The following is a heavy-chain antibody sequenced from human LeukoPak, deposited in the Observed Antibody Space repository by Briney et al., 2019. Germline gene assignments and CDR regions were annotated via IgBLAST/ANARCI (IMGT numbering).Heavy chain of an antibody. CDR1: GFTFSLYW. V-gene: IGHV3-74*01. CDR2: INTDGSTT. Sequence: GGSLRLSCTVSGFTFSLYWMHWVRQAPGKGLLWVSRINTDGSTTNYADSVKGRFTISRDNDKNTLYLQMNSLRSEDTAVYYCARVPPSVGEATSEYFQDWGQGTLVTVSS. D-gene: IGHD1-26*01. J-gene: IGHJ1*01. CDR3: ARVPPSVGEATSEYFQD.